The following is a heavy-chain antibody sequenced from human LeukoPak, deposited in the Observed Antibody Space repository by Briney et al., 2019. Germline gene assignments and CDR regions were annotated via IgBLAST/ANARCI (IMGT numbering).Heavy chain of an antibody. V-gene: IGHV4-61*02. CDR3: ARGTRYCSSTSCSLYMDV. CDR2: IYTSGST. CDR1: GGSISSGSYY. J-gene: IGHJ6*03. D-gene: IGHD2-2*01. Sequence: SETLSLTCTVSGGSISSGSYYWSWIRQPAGKGLEWIGRIYTSGSTNYNPSLRSRVTISVDTSKNQFSLKLSSVTAADTAVYYCARGTRYCSSTSCSLYMDVWGKGTTVTVSS.